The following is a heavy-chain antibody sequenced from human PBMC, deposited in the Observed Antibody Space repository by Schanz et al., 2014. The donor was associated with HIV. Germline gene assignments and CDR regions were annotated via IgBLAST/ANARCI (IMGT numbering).Heavy chain of an antibody. J-gene: IGHJ4*02. CDR2: LSHDGSQK. CDR3: ARDLPNPYFDFSGPAGDY. CDR1: GFTFSSYV. Sequence: QDQLVESGGGVVQSGRSLRLSCAASGFTFSSYVMHWVRQAPGKGLEWVAVLSHDGSQKFYADSVKGRFTISRDNSKNTLYLKMNSLRVEDTAVYYCARDLPNPYFDFSGPAGDYWGQGALVTVSS. V-gene: IGHV3-30*03. D-gene: IGHD3-22*01.